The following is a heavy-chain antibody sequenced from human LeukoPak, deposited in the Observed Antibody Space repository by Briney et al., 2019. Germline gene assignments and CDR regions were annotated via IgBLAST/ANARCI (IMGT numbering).Heavy chain of an antibody. D-gene: IGHD6-13*01. CDR1: GGSFSGFY. J-gene: IGHJ4*02. CDR3: AKAHSSSWSDYFDY. V-gene: IGHV4-34*01. Sequence: PSETLSLTCAVYGGSFSGFYWSWIRQPPGKGLEWIGEINHSGSTNYNPSLKSRVTISVDTSKNQFSLKLSSVTAADTAVYYCAKAHSSSWSDYFDYWGQGTLVTVSS. CDR2: INHSGST.